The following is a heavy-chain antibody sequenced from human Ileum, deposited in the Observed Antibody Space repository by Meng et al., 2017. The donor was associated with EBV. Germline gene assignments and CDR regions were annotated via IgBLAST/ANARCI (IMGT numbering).Heavy chain of an antibody. CDR1: GGSISSYY. Sequence: QLQESGPGLVKPSETLSLTCTVSGGSISSYYWSWIRQPPGKGLEWIGYIYYSGSTNYNPSLKSRVTMSVDTSKNQFSLKLSSVTAADTAVYYCARTYYYDSSGYAPFDYWGQGTLVTVSS. CDR3: ARTYYYDSSGYAPFDY. D-gene: IGHD3-22*01. J-gene: IGHJ4*02. V-gene: IGHV4-59*01. CDR2: IYYSGST.